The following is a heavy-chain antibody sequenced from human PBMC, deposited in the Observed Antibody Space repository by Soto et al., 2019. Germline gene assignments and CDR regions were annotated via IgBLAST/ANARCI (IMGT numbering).Heavy chain of an antibody. V-gene: IGHV3-23*01. CDR1: GFTFTNVA. CDR2: ITDSGGST. Sequence: LRLSCAASGFTFTNVAMTWVRQAPGKGLEWVSTITDSGGSTDYADSVKGRFTISRDNSKSTLYLQMNNLRADDTAVYYCAKLYWNPRYFDYWGQGARVTVSS. J-gene: IGHJ4*02. D-gene: IGHD1-1*01. CDR3: AKLYWNPRYFDY.